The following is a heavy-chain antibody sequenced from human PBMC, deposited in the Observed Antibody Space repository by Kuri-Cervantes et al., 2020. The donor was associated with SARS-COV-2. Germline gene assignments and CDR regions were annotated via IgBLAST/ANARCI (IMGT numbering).Heavy chain of an antibody. J-gene: IGHJ6*03. CDR1: GFTFSSYS. D-gene: IGHD3-16*01. Sequence: GESLKISCAASGFTFSSYSMNWVRQAPGKGLEWVSSISSSSSYIYYADSVKGRFTISRDNAKNSLYLQMNSLRAEDTAVYYCAKLGEEGDHYMDVWGKGTTVTVSS. CDR2: ISSSSSYI. CDR3: AKLGEEGDHYMDV. V-gene: IGHV3-21*01.